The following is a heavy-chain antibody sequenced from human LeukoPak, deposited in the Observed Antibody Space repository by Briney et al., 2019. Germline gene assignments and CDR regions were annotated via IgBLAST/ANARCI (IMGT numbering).Heavy chain of an antibody. D-gene: IGHD3-16*01. CDR2: ISAYNGNT. J-gene: IGHJ4*02. CDR3: ARVGAQGREDY. V-gene: IGHV1-18*01. Sequence: ASVKVSCKASGYTFTSYGISWVRQAPGQGLEWMGWISAYNGNTNYAQKLQGRVTMTRDMSTSTVYMELSSLRSEDTAVYYCARVGAQGREDYWGQGTLVTVSS. CDR1: GYTFTSYG.